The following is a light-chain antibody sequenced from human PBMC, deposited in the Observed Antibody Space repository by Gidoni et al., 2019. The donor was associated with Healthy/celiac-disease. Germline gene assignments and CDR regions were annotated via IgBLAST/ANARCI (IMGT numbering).Light chain of an antibody. Sequence: QSALTQPRSVSGSPGQSVTISCTGTSSDVGGYNYVSWYQQHPGKAPKLMIYDVSKRPSGVHDRFSGSKSGNTASLTISGLQAEDEADYYCCSYAGSYTPFGGGTKLTVL. CDR1: SSDVGGYNY. V-gene: IGLV2-11*01. J-gene: IGLJ2*01. CDR2: DVS. CDR3: CSYAGSYTP.